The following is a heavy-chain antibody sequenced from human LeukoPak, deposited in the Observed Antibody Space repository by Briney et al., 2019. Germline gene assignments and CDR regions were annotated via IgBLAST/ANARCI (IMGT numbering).Heavy chain of an antibody. Sequence: PGGSLRLSCAASGFTFSSYAMHWVRQAPGKGLEWVAVISYDGGNKYYADSVKGRFTISRDNSKNTLYLQMNSLRAEDTAVYYCAREPRRYSSSWYPRRYYYYGMDVWGQGTTVTVSS. V-gene: IGHV3-30-3*01. J-gene: IGHJ6*02. CDR2: ISYDGGNK. D-gene: IGHD6-13*01. CDR3: AREPRRYSSSWYPRRYYYYGMDV. CDR1: GFTFSSYA.